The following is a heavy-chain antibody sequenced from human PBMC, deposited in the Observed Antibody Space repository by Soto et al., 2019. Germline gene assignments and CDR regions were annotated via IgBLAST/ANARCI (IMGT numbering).Heavy chain of an antibody. Sequence: QVQLQESGPGLVKPSGTLSLTCAVSGVSISTSNWWGWVRQSPGKGLEWIGDMLHSGATNYNPSLKSRVTVSVDKSKNQFSLKLNSVTAADTAVSYCAKSGGWYAIDSWGQGTLVIVSS. J-gene: IGHJ4*02. CDR1: GVSISTSNW. V-gene: IGHV4-4*02. D-gene: IGHD6-19*01. CDR3: AKSGGWYAIDS. CDR2: MLHSGAT.